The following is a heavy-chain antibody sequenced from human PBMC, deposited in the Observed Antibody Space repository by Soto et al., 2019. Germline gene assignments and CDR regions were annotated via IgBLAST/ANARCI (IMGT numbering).Heavy chain of an antibody. CDR1: GGTFSSYT. CDR3: ARDGVPGYCSSTSCYYAHDY. CDR2: IIPILGIA. V-gene: IGHV1-69*04. D-gene: IGHD2-2*01. J-gene: IGHJ4*02. Sequence: GASVKVSCKASGGTFSSYTISWVRQAPGQGLEWMGRIIPILGIANYAQKFQGRVTITADKSTSTAYMELSSLRSEDTAVYYCARDGVPGYCSSTSCYYAHDYWGQGTLVTVS.